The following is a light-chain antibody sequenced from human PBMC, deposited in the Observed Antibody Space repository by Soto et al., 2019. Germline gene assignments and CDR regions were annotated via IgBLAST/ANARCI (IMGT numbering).Light chain of an antibody. V-gene: IGKV3-15*01. CDR2: GAS. CDR3: QQYNNWPRT. CDR1: QSVNSN. J-gene: IGKJ1*01. Sequence: EIVMTQSPAILSVSPGERATLSCRASQSVNSNLGWYQQKPGQAPRLLIYGASTRATGIPARFSGSGSGTEFTLTISSLQSEDFAVYYCQQYNNWPRTFGQGTKVEIK.